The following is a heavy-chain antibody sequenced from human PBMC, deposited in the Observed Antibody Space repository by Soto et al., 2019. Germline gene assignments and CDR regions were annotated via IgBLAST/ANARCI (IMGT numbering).Heavy chain of an antibody. D-gene: IGHD4-17*01. CDR1: GFTFSSYA. CDR2: ISGSGGST. CDR3: AKVRSKMTTVTLRYFQH. J-gene: IGHJ1*01. Sequence: GGSLRLSCAASGFTFSSYAMSWVRQAPGEGLEWVSAISGSGGSTYYADSVKGRFTISRDNSKKTLYLQMNSLRAEDTAVYYCAKVRSKMTTVTLRYFQHWGQGTLVTVSS. V-gene: IGHV3-23*01.